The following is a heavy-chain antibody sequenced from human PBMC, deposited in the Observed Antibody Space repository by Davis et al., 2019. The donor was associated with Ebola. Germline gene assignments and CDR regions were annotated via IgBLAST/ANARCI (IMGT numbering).Heavy chain of an antibody. CDR3: ARGPFTFLSGYGMDV. J-gene: IGHJ6*02. CDR2: ISAYNGNT. Sequence: AASVKVSCKASGYTFTSYGISWVRQAPGQGLEWMGWISAYNGNTNYAQKFQGRVTMTRNTSISTAYMELSSLRSEDTAVYYCARGPFTFLSGYGMDVWGQGTTVTVSS. CDR1: GYTFTSYG. D-gene: IGHD3-16*01. V-gene: IGHV1-18*01.